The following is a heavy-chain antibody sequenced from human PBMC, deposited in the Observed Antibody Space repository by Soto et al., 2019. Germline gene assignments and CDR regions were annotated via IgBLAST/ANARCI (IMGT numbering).Heavy chain of an antibody. D-gene: IGHD1-20*01. Sequence: QITLKESGPTLVKATQTLTLTCSFSGFSLRNTEESVSWLSPPPGKALEWLGIIYWDDEKRYSPSVKSRLTITKDTSKNHVVLIMTNLYPMDTGTYYCAHMRYKWTDWDCFDSWGQGTLVTVSS. CDR1: GFSLRNTEES. J-gene: IGHJ5*01. CDR3: AHMRYKWTDWDCFDS. CDR2: IYWDDEK. V-gene: IGHV2-5*02.